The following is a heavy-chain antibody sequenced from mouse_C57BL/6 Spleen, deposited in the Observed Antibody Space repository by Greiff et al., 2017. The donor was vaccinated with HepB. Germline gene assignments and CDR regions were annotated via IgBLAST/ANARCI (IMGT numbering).Heavy chain of an antibody. V-gene: IGHV3-6*01. J-gene: IGHJ4*01. CDR3: ARGGQLRPYYAMDY. CDR1: GYSITSGYY. Sequence: EVQVVESGPGLVKPSQSLSLTCSVTGYSITSGYYWNWIRQFPGNKLEWMGYISYDGSNNYNPSLKNRISITRDTSKNQFFLKLNSVTTEDTATYYCARGGQLRPYYAMDYWGQGTSVTVSS. D-gene: IGHD3-2*02. CDR2: ISYDGSN.